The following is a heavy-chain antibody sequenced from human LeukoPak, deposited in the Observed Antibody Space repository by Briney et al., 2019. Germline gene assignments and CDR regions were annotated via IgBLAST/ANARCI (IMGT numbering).Heavy chain of an antibody. J-gene: IGHJ4*02. Sequence: SVKVSCKASGFTSTNFAVQWVRQARGQRLEWMGWIIVGSGATKCAQDFQERVTITRDLSTSTLYMELRSLTSEDTAVYYCAADLSNPRMGASYLDSWGQGTLVTVSS. CDR3: AADLSNPRMGASYLDS. D-gene: IGHD3-16*01. V-gene: IGHV1-58*01. CDR2: IIVGSGAT. CDR1: GFTSTNFA.